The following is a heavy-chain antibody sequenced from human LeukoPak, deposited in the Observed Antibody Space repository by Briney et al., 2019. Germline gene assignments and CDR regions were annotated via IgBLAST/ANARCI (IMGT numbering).Heavy chain of an antibody. CDR1: GGSISSYY. Sequence: SETLSLTCTVSGGSISSYYWSWIRQPPGKGLKWIGYIYYSGSTNYNPSLKSRVTISVDTSKNQFSLKLSSVTAADTAVYYCARHVAYCGGDCYPNWYFDLWGRGTLVTVSS. D-gene: IGHD2-21*02. CDR3: ARHVAYCGGDCYPNWYFDL. V-gene: IGHV4-59*08. CDR2: IYYSGST. J-gene: IGHJ2*01.